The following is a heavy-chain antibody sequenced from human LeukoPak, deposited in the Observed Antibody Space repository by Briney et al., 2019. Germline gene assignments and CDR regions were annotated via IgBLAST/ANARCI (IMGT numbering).Heavy chain of an antibody. CDR2: INPSGGST. V-gene: IGHV1-46*01. CDR3: ARPPRAVAGPLDY. Sequence: APVKVSFKASGYTFTSYYMHWVRQAPGQGLEWMGIINPSGGSTSYAQKFQGRVTMTRDTSTSTVYMELSSLRSEDTAVYYCARPPRAVAGPLDYWGQGTLVTVSS. CDR1: GYTFTSYY. D-gene: IGHD6-19*01. J-gene: IGHJ4*02.